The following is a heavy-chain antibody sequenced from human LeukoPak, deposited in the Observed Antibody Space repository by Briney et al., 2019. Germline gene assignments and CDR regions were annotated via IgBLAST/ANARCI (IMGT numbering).Heavy chain of an antibody. CDR2: IIPIFGTA. J-gene: IGHJ6*02. V-gene: IGHV1-69*13. CDR1: GGTFSSYA. D-gene: IGHD3-3*01. CDR3: ARGPGDYDFWSGYPHYYYYYGMDV. Sequence: SVKVSCKASGGTFSSYAISWVRQAPGQGLEWMGGIIPIFGTANYAQKFQGRVTITADESTSTAYMELSSLRSEDTAVYYCARGPGDYDFWSGYPHYYYYYGMDVWGQGTTVTVSS.